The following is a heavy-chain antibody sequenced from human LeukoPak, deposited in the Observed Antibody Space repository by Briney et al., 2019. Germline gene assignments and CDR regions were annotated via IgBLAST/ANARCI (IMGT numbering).Heavy chain of an antibody. CDR2: ISAGGGST. CDR3: AKEIRGLNHDFDY. V-gene: IGHV3-23*01. J-gene: IGHJ4*02. D-gene: IGHD3-10*01. CDR1: GFTFSSCA. Sequence: PGGSLSLSCAASGFTFSSCAMSWVRQAPGKGGEGVLGISAGGGSTNSADSVKGRFTISRDNSKNTLYLQMNSLRVEDTAVYYCAKEIRGLNHDFDYWGQGAQVTVSS.